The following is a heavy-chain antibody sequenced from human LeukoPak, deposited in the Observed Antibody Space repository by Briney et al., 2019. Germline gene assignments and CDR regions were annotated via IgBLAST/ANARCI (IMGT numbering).Heavy chain of an antibody. D-gene: IGHD2-21*01. CDR2: IGSGGTFV. Sequence: PGGSLRLSCTGSGFTFSSYTLHWVRQAPGKELEWVSSIGSGGTFVFYADSVTGRFTISRDNAGKFLYLQMDGLRAEDTAVYYCATLGCAGENCPRAGRALGGYWGQGTLVTVSS. CDR3: ATLGCAGENCPRAGRALGGY. J-gene: IGHJ4*02. V-gene: IGHV3-21*01. CDR1: GFTFSSYT.